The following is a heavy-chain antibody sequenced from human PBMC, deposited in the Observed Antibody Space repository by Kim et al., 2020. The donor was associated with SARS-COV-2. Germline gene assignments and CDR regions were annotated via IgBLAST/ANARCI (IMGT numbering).Heavy chain of an antibody. Sequence: KFQGRVTMTRDTYTSTVYMELSSLRSEDTAVYYCARESHYGDYVRYFQHWGQGTLVTVSS. V-gene: IGHV1-46*01. CDR3: ARESHYGDYVRYFQH. D-gene: IGHD4-17*01. J-gene: IGHJ1*01.